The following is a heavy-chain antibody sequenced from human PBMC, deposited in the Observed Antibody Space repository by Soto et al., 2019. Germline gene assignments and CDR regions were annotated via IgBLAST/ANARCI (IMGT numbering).Heavy chain of an antibody. D-gene: IGHD1-7*01. CDR2: ISSSSSTI. Sequence: GGSLRLSCAASGFTFSSYSMNWVRQAPGKGLEWVSYISSSSSTIYYADSVKGRFTISRDNAKNSLYLQMNSLRAEDTAVYYCARDPVAYNWNYVTGWFDPWGQGTLVTVSS. CDR3: ARDPVAYNWNYVTGWFDP. CDR1: GFTFSSYS. V-gene: IGHV3-48*01. J-gene: IGHJ5*02.